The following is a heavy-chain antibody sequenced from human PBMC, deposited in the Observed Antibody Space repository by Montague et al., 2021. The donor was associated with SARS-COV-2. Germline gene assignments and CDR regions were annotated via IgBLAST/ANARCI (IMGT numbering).Heavy chain of an antibody. V-gene: IGHV3-21*01. J-gene: IGHJ3*01. CDR2: ITHSSSGI. D-gene: IGHD5-12*01. Sequence: SLRLSCAASGFTFSEYSMNWVRQAPGKGLEWVSSITHSSSGINYADSVKGRFTIYRDNAKNTLYLQMNSLTAEDTAVYYCSRCYFLHSGDYWGPIDVWGQGTMVTVSS. CDR3: SRCYFLHSGDYWGPIDV. CDR1: GFTFSEYS.